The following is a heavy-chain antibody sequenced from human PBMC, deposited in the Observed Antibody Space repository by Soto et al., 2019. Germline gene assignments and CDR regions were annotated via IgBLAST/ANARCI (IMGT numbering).Heavy chain of an antibody. V-gene: IGHV1-2*04. D-gene: IGHD3-22*01. CDR3: ARVLHYYDRSGYSDRVLDY. J-gene: IGHJ4*02. CDR2: INPNSGGT. CDR1: GYTFTGYY. Sequence: ASVKVSCKASGYTFTGYYMHGVRQAPGQGLERIGWINPNSGGTNYAQKFQGWVTMTRDTSISTTYMELSRLRSDDTAVHYCARVLHYYDRSGYSDRVLDYXGQG.